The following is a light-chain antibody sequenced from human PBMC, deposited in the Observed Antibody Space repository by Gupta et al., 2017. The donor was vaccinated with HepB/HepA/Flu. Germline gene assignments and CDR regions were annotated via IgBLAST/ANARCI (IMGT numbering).Light chain of an antibody. CDR2: WAS. Sequence: DIVMTQSPDSLAVSLGERATINCKSSQSVLYSSNNKNCLAWYQQKPGQPPKLLIYWASTRESGVPDRFSGSGSGTDFTLTISSLQAEDAAVYYCQQYSRYPITFGPGTKVDIK. J-gene: IGKJ3*01. CDR1: QSVLYSSNNKNC. V-gene: IGKV4-1*01. CDR3: QQYSRYPIT.